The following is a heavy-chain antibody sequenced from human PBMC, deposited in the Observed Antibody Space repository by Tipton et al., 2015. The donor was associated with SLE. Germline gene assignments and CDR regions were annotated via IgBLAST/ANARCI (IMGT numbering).Heavy chain of an antibody. J-gene: IGHJ4*02. D-gene: IGHD6-13*01. CDR1: GGSFSGYH. V-gene: IGHV4-34*01. CDR3: ARNFVRIAAAGTWGGELPSNDFDY. CDR2: INHSGGT. Sequence: TLSLTCAVYGGSFSGYHWSWIRQPPGKGLEWIGEINHSGGTNYNPSLKSRVTISVDTSKNQFSLKLSSVTAADTAVYYCARNFVRIAAAGTWGGELPSNDFDYWGQGTLVTVSS.